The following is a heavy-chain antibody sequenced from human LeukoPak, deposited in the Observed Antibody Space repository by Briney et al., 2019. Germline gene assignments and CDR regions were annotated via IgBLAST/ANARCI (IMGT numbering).Heavy chain of an antibody. J-gene: IGHJ4*02. CDR3: ARDPLKFGYGGNSTFDY. CDR1: GFTFGTYE. CDR2: ISISGSTI. D-gene: IGHD4-23*01. Sequence: GGSLRLSCAASGFTFGTYEMNWVRQAPGKGLEWVSYISISGSTIYYADSVKGRFTISRDNAKNSLYLQMNSLRAEDTAVYYCARDPLKFGYGGNSTFDYWGQGTLVTVSS. V-gene: IGHV3-48*03.